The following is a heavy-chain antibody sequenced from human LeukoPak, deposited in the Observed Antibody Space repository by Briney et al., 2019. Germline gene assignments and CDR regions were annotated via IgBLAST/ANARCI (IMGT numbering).Heavy chain of an antibody. V-gene: IGHV3-21*01. D-gene: IGHD6-19*01. CDR1: GFTFSSYS. CDR3: ARALYGSGWSDGESFDY. J-gene: IGHJ4*02. CDR2: ISSSSSYI. Sequence: GGSLRLSCAASGFTFSSYSMNWVRQAPGKGLEWVSSISSSSSYIYYADSVKGRFTISRDNAKNSLYLQMNSLRAEDTAVYYCARALYGSGWSDGESFDYWGQGTLVTVSS.